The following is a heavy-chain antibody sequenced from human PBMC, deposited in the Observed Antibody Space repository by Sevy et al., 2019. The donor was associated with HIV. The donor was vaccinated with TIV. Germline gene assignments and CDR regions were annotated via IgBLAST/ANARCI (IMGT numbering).Heavy chain of an antibody. CDR1: GFTFRSYA. Sequence: GGSLRLSCAASGFTFRSYAMNWVRQAPGKGLEYVSLISGNGGSTYYADSVKGRFTISRDNFKKTLYLQMSSLRAEDTAVYYCVTRGGLVGATDFDYWGQGTRVTVSS. CDR3: VTRGGLVGATDFDY. J-gene: IGHJ4*02. D-gene: IGHD1-26*01. V-gene: IGHV3-64D*06. CDR2: ISGNGGST.